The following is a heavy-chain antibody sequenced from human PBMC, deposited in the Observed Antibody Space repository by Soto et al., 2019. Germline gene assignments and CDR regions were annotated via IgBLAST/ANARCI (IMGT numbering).Heavy chain of an antibody. CDR1: GGTFSSYA. D-gene: IGHD2-15*01. CDR3: ARTRGYCSGGSCSLGDYYYGMDV. J-gene: IGHJ6*02. CDR2: IIPIFGTA. Sequence: QVQLVQSGAEVKKPGSSVKVSCKASGGTFSSYAISWVRQAPGQGLEWMGGIIPIFGTANYAQKFQGIVTITADESTSTAYMELTSLRSEDTAVYYCARTRGYCSGGSCSLGDYYYGMDVWGQGTTVTVSS. V-gene: IGHV1-69*12.